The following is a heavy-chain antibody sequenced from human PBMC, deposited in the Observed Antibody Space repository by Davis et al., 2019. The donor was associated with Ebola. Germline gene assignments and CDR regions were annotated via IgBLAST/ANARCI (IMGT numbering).Heavy chain of an antibody. CDR3: AKGLDTAMVTEDY. J-gene: IGHJ4*02. V-gene: IGHV3-74*01. CDR2: SNSDGSTT. D-gene: IGHD5-18*01. CDR1: GLTLSSHW. Sequence: PGGSLRLSCAASGLTLSSHWMHWVRQAPGKGLVWVSSSNSDGSTTTYADSVKGRFTVFRDNAKNTLYLQMNSLRAEDTAVYYCAKGLDTAMVTEDYWGQGTLVTVSS.